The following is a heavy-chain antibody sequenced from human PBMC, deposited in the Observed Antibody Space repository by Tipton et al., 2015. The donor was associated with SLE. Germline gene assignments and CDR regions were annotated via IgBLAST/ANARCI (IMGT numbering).Heavy chain of an antibody. CDR3: ARLVGGWHYFDY. CDR2: VYHNGIT. Sequence: TLSLTCTVSVGSITDSTYYWGWIRQPPGKGLEGIGNVYHNGITDYNPSLRSRVTTSVDTSKNHFSLKVRSVTAADTAVYYCARLVGGWHYFDYWGQGMLVTVSS. V-gene: IGHV4-39*07. CDR1: VGSITDSTYY. J-gene: IGHJ4*02. D-gene: IGHD6-19*01.